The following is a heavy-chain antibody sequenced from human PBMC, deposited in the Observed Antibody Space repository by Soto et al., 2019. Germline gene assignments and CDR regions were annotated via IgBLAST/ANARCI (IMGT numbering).Heavy chain of an antibody. CDR2: IYWDDDK. CDR3: AHRLCDSSCYWDVGYFDY. J-gene: IGHJ4*02. V-gene: IGHV2-5*02. Sequence: SGPTLVNPTQTLTLTCTFSGLSLNTGGVGVGSIRQPPGKALEWLALIYWDDDKRYSPSLKSRLTITKDTSKNQVVLTMTNMDPVDTATYFCAHRLCDSSCYWDVGYFDYWGRGTPVTVSS. D-gene: IGHD3-22*01. CDR1: GLSLNTGGVG.